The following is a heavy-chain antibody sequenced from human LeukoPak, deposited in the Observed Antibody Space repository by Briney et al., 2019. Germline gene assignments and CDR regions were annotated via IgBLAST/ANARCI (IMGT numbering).Heavy chain of an antibody. CDR1: GGSISSGDHY. V-gene: IGHV4-30-4*02. J-gene: IGHJ4*02. D-gene: IGHD6-19*01. CDR2: IYYSGTT. Sequence: SETLSLTCAVSGGSISSGDHYWSWIRQPPGKGLEWIGYIYYSGTTYYNPSLKSRATISVDTSKNQFSLKLSSVTAADTAVYYCARGIAVAGERFDYWGQGTLVTVSS. CDR3: ARGIAVAGERFDY.